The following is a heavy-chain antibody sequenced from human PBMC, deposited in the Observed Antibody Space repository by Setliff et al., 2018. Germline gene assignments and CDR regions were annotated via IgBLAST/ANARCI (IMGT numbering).Heavy chain of an antibody. CDR1: GYSFTSFG. J-gene: IGHJ3*02. CDR2: VSTYNGDT. CDR3: ARRPIALAGYRKGAFDI. Sequence: ASVKVSCKASGYSFTSFGITWVRQAPGQGLEWMGWVSTYNGDTSYAQKFRGRVTMTTDISTSTVYMELRTLRSDDTAVYYCARRPIALAGYRKGAFDIWGQGTMVTVSS. D-gene: IGHD6-19*01. V-gene: IGHV1-18*01.